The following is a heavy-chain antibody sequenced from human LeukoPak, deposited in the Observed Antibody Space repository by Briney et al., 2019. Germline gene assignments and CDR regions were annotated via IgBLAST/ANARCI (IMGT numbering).Heavy chain of an antibody. J-gene: IGHJ4*02. CDR1: GFTFSNYL. V-gene: IGHV3-7*04. CDR3: ARDRGQLLN. CDR2: IKQDGSEK. Sequence: GGSLRLSCGASGFTFSNYLMTWVRQAPGKGLEWVANIKQDGSEKYYVESVKGLFTISRDNAKKSQYLQINSLRVEDTAVYYCARDRGQLLNWGQGTLVTVSS. D-gene: IGHD6-6*01.